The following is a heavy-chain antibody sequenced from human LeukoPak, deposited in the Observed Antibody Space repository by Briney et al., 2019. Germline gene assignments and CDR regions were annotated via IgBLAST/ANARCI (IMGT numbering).Heavy chain of an antibody. Sequence: GGSLRLSCAASGFTLSSYAMHWVRQAPGKGLEYVSAISSNGGSTYYANSVKGRFTISRDNSKNTLYLQMGSLRAEDMAVYYCARAPITIFGVVKYYLDYWGQGTLVTVSS. CDR3: ARAPITIFGVVKYYLDY. D-gene: IGHD3-3*01. CDR1: GFTLSSYA. J-gene: IGHJ4*02. CDR2: ISSNGGST. V-gene: IGHV3-64*01.